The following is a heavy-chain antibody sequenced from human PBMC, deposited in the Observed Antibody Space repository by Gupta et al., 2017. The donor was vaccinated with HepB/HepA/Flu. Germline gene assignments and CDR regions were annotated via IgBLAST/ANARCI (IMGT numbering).Heavy chain of an antibody. CDR1: GFTFSSYG. D-gene: IGHD3-3*01. CDR2: IWYDGSNK. Sequence: QVQLVESGGGVVQPGRSLRLSCAASGFTFSSYGMHWVRQAPGKGLEWVAVIWYDGSNKYYADSVKGRFTISRDNSKNTLYLQMNSLRAEDTAVYYCARTYYDFWSGGGWFDPWGQGTLVTVSS. J-gene: IGHJ5*02. CDR3: ARTYYDFWSGGGWFDP. V-gene: IGHV3-33*01.